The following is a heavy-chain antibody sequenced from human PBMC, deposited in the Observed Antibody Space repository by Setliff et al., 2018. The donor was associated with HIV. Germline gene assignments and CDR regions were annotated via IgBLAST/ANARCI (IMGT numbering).Heavy chain of an antibody. CDR1: GFTFSNYN. J-gene: IGHJ1*01. V-gene: IGHV3-21*01. CDR2: IGGTSDYK. D-gene: IGHD1-26*01. CDR3: AKVAGSGSYLAYFQH. Sequence: GGSLRLSCAASGFTFSNYNMNWVRQAPGKGLEWVSSIGGTSDYKNYAGSVRGRFTSSRDISKNTLSLQMNSLGAEDTAVYYCAKVAGSGSYLAYFQHWGQGTLVTVSS.